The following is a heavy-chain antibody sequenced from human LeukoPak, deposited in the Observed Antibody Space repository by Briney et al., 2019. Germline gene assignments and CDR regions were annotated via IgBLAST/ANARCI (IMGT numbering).Heavy chain of an antibody. CDR3: ARGRGWLRLDF. CDR2: IDDGGDT. J-gene: IGHJ4*02. D-gene: IGHD5-12*01. Sequence: ASVKVSCKASGYTFSGYYIHWVRQAPGQGLEWMGWIDDGGDTCYARNFQGRVTMTRDTSISTSYMDLSSLTSDDTAIYHCARGRGWLRLDFWGQGTLVTVSS. CDR1: GYTFSGYY. V-gene: IGHV1-2*02.